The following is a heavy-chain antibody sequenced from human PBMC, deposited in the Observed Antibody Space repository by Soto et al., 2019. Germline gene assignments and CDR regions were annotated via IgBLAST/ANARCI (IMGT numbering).Heavy chain of an antibody. CDR2: INGDGSNA. V-gene: IGHV3-74*01. CDR3: VRSMPTLTIDWLDP. CDR1: GFTFSDYW. D-gene: IGHD4-17*01. J-gene: IGHJ5*02. Sequence: EVQLVESGGGLVQPGGSLRLSCAASGFTFSDYWMHWVRQVPGKGLVWLSRINGDGSNANYADYVRGRFTISRDNDNNTLNLQMNSLRAEDTAVYYCVRSMPTLTIDWLDPWGQGTQVTVFS.